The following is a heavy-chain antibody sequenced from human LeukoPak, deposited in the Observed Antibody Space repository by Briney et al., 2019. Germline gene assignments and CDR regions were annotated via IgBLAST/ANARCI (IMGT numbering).Heavy chain of an antibody. CDR3: ARGVANYYDSSGYQN. D-gene: IGHD3-22*01. CDR1: GSSFSIYD. Sequence: GGSLRLSCAVSGSSFSIYDMHWVRQAPGKGLEWVSVIYSGGKTNYADSVKGRFTISRDNSKNTLYLQMNSLRAEDTAVYYCARGVANYYDSSGYQNWGQGTLVTVSS. J-gene: IGHJ4*02. V-gene: IGHV3-53*01. CDR2: IYSGGKT.